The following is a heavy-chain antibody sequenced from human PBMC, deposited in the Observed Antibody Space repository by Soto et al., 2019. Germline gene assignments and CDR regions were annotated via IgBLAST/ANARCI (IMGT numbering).Heavy chain of an antibody. V-gene: IGHV3-9*01. D-gene: IGHD6-19*01. Sequence: EVQLVESGGGLVQPGRSLRLSCAASGFTFDDYAMHWVRQAPGKGLEWVSGISWNSGSIGYADSVKGRFTISRDNAKNSLYLHMNSLRAEDTALYYCAKDMGSSAEFDYWGQGTLVTVSS. CDR2: ISWNSGSI. CDR3: AKDMGSSAEFDY. J-gene: IGHJ4*02. CDR1: GFTFDDYA.